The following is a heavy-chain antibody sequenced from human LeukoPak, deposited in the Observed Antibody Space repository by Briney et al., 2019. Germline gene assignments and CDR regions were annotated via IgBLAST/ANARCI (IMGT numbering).Heavy chain of an antibody. CDR2: TWDDGTSK. J-gene: IGHJ4*02. CDR3: ARDRPYGDYVGGFDS. Sequence: GGSLRLSXAASGFTLSDYAMHWVRQAPGKGLEWVAVTWDDGTSKNYADSVKGRFTISRDTSKKTIYLQMSSLRAEDTAVYYCARDRPYGDYVGGFDSWGQGTLVTVSS. D-gene: IGHD4-17*01. V-gene: IGHV3-33*01. CDR1: GFTLSDYA.